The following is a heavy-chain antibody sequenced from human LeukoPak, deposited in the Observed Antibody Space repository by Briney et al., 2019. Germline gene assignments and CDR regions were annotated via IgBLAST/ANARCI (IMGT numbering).Heavy chain of an antibody. J-gene: IGHJ4*02. CDR1: GGSFSGYY. CDR3: ARGRYSGYPWGSAPLFDY. CDR2: INHSGST. V-gene: IGHV4-34*01. Sequence: SETLSLTCAVYGGSFSGYYWSWIRQPPGKGLEWIGEINHSGSTNYNPSLKSRVTISVDTSKNQLSLKLSSVTAADTAVYYLARGRYSGYPWGSAPLFDYWGQGTLVTVSS. D-gene: IGHD5-12*01.